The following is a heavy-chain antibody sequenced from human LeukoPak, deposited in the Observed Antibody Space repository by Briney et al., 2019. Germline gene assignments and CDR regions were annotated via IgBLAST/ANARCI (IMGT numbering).Heavy chain of an antibody. Sequence: GGSLRLSCVASGFTFGSAAMTWVRQAPGKGLEWVSYISSSGSTIYYADSVKGRFTISRDNAKNSLYLQMNSLRAEDTAVYYCARDHWVPLGTTNYYYYYGMDVWGQGTTVTVSS. D-gene: IGHD1-1*01. CDR3: ARDHWVPLGTTNYYYYYGMDV. CDR2: ISSSGSTI. V-gene: IGHV3-48*03. CDR1: GFTFGSAA. J-gene: IGHJ6*02.